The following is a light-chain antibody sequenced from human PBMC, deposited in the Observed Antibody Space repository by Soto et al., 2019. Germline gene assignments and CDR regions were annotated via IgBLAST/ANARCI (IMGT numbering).Light chain of an antibody. J-gene: IGKJ2*02. CDR1: QDVNDY. V-gene: IGKV1-33*01. CDR2: GAS. CDR3: QQYDSLPRT. Sequence: EIQMTQSPSSLSSSLGDRVTLTCQASQDVNDYSNWYQQKPGKAPRLLIYGASCLEVGVPSRFSGSGSGTHFTLTISSLEPEDVATYYCQQYDSLPRTFGQGTRLEIK.